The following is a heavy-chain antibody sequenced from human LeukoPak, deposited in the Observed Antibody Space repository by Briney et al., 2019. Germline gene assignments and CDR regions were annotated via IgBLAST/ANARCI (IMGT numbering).Heavy chain of an antibody. J-gene: IGHJ4*02. CDR2: INPNSGGT. Sequence: ASVKVPCKASGYTFTGYYMHWVRQAPGQGLEWMGWINPNSGGTNYAQKFQGRVTMTRDTSISTAYMELSRLRSDDTAVYYCATHLVTHRDFDYWGQGTLVTVSS. CDR1: GYTFTGYY. V-gene: IGHV1-2*02. CDR3: ATHLVTHRDFDY. D-gene: IGHD4-23*01.